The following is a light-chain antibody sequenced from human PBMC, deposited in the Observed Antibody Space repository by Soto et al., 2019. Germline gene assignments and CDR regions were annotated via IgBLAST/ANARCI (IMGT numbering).Light chain of an antibody. CDR2: EAT. CDR1: QGLKF. V-gene: IGKV1-12*01. Sequence: DIHITQSPSSVSSSVVYTFTITCRASQGLKFLAWYQQKPGKAPRLLIYEATNLQSGVPPRFSGSGSGTDFTLTISSLQPEDFATYFCQQANRFPITFAQGTRLEIK. J-gene: IGKJ5*01. CDR3: QQANRFPIT.